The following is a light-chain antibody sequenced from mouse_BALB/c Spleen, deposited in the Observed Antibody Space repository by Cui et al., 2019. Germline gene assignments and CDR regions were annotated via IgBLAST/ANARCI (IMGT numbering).Light chain of an antibody. V-gene: IGKV4-68*01. CDR1: SSVSC. Sequence: QIVLTQSPELMYVSPGEKVTMTCSGSSSVSCMYWYQQKPRSSPKPWIYLTSNLASGVPARFSGSGSGTSYSLTISSMEAEDAATYYCQQWSSNPLTFGAGTELELK. J-gene: IGKJ5*01. CDR2: LTS. CDR3: QQWSSNPLT.